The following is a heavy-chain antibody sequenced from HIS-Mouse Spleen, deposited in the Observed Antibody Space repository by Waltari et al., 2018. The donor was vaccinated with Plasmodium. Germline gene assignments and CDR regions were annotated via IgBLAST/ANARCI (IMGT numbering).Heavy chain of an antibody. CDR3: AKSSKGTGDLWDY. D-gene: IGHD7-27*01. CDR2: ISGSGGST. V-gene: IGHV3-23*01. J-gene: IGHJ4*02. CDR1: GFCFSHSA. Sequence: EVQLLESGEVWVQAGGSLRPSCAASGFCFSHSAVSRFAPVPGKGLGERSAISGSGGSTYYADSVKGRFTISRDNSKNALYLQMNSLRAEDTAVYYCAKSSKGTGDLWDYWGQGTLVTVSS.